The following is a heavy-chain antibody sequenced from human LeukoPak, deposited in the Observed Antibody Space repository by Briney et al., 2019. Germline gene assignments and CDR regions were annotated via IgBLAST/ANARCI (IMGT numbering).Heavy chain of an antibody. CDR2: MNPNSGNT. V-gene: IGHV1-8*03. D-gene: IGHD3-3*01. CDR1: GYTFTSYD. CDR3: ARAMRYDFWSGYYYYYYYMDV. J-gene: IGHJ6*03. Sequence: ASVKVSCKASGYTFTSYDINWVRQATGQGLERMGWMNPNSGNTGYAQKFQGRVTITRNTSISTAYMELSSLRSEDTAVYYCARAMRYDFWSGYYYYYYYMDVWGKGTTVTVSS.